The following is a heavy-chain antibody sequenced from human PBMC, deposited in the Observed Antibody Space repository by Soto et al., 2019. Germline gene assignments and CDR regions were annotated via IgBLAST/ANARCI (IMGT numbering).Heavy chain of an antibody. Sequence: QLQLQESGPGLVTPSETLSLTCTVSGGSVSSRDYFWAWVRQSPAKGLEWIGSINYRRTTFYIASLKNRATISRDTSKGQFSLRLNCGTAADTAVCYCARLVAGGGGSCKFDPWGQGTLVTVSS. D-gene: IGHD2-15*01. CDR1: GGSVSSRDYF. J-gene: IGHJ5*02. CDR2: INYRRTT. CDR3: ARLVAGGGGSCKFDP. V-gene: IGHV4-39*01.